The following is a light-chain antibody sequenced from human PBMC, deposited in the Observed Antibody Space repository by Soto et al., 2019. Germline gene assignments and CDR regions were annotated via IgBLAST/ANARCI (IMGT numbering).Light chain of an antibody. CDR1: QSVSSSY. CDR3: QQSAL. Sequence: ESGLRQSPGTLSLSPGERATLSCRASQSVSSSYLAWYQQKPGQAPRLLIYGASSRATGIPDRFSGSGSGTDFTLTISRLEPEDFAVYYCQQSALFGGGTKVDIK. CDR2: GAS. V-gene: IGKV3-20*01. J-gene: IGKJ4*01.